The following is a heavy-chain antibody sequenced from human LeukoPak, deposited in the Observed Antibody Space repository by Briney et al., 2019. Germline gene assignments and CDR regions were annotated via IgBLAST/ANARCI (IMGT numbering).Heavy chain of an antibody. J-gene: IGHJ6*02. Sequence: KPSETLSLTRTVSVGSISSYYWSWIRQPPGKGLEWIGYIYYSGSTNYNPSLKSRVTISVDTSKNQFSLKLSSVTAADTAVYYCARVGKPYYYGMDVWGQGTTVTVSS. CDR2: IYYSGST. V-gene: IGHV4-59*01. CDR3: ARVGKPYYYGMDV. CDR1: VGSISSYY.